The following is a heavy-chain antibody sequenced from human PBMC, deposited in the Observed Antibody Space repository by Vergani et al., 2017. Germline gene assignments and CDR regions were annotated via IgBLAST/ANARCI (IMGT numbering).Heavy chain of an antibody. Sequence: QVQLQESGPGLVKSSETLSLTCTVSGYSISSGYYWGWIRQPPGKGLEWIGSIYHSGSTYYNPSLKSRVTISVDTSKNQFSLKLSSVTAADTAVYYCARGRRIQLWPPSLLWFDPWGQGTLVTVSS. CDR2: IYHSGST. CDR1: GYSISSGYY. J-gene: IGHJ5*02. CDR3: ARGRRIQLWPPSLLWFDP. D-gene: IGHD5-18*01. V-gene: IGHV4-38-2*02.